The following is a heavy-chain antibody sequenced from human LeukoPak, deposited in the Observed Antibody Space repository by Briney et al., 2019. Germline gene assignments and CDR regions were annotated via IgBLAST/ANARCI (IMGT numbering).Heavy chain of an antibody. CDR2: IKQDGSEK. Sequence: GGSLRLSCAGSGFTFSSYSMNRVRQAPGKGLEWVANIKQDGSEKYYVDSVKGRFTISRDNAKNSLYLQMNSLRAEDTGVYYCAREHPYYYDSSGTALMAEIKYYFDYWGQGTLVTVSS. CDR3: AREHPYYYDSSGTALMAEIKYYFDY. D-gene: IGHD3-22*01. V-gene: IGHV3-7*01. J-gene: IGHJ4*02. CDR1: GFTFSSYS.